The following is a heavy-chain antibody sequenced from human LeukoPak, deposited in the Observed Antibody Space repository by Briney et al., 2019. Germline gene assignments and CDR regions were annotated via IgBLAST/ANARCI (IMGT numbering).Heavy chain of an antibody. J-gene: IGHJ1*01. CDR3: ARRRIQLWGYFQH. D-gene: IGHD5-18*01. Sequence: ALVKVSCKASGGTFSSYAIIWVRQAPGQGLEWMGEIIPIFGTANYAQKFQGRVTITADKSTSTAYMELSSLRSEDTAVYYCARRRIQLWGYFQHWGQGTLVTVSS. V-gene: IGHV1-69*06. CDR2: IIPIFGTA. CDR1: GGTFSSYA.